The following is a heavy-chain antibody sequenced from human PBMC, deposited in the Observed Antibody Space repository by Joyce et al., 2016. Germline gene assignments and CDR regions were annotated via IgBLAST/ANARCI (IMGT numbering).Heavy chain of an antibody. CDR2: IYTAGFT. V-gene: IGHV4-61*02. CDR3: ARVLWESNYFDF. CDR1: GGSVSDGDYY. Sequence: QVRLQESGPGLVRPSQTLSLTCTVSGGSVSDGDYYWGWIRQPAGRRLEWIGRIYTAGFTDYNPSLKSRVTISIDNSKNQFSLQLTSVTAADAAVYYCARVLWESNYFDFWGQGAPVAVSS. J-gene: IGHJ4*02. D-gene: IGHD1-26*01.